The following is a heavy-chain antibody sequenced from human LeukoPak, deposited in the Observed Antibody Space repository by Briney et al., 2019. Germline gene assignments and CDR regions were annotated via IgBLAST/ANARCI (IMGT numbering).Heavy chain of an antibody. J-gene: IGHJ3*02. CDR1: GGSLNGYY. CDR3: ARGPPDCSSTSCYAFDAFDI. CDR2: MYSSGTT. D-gene: IGHD2-2*01. V-gene: IGHV4-34*01. Sequence: SETLSLTCAVYGGSLNGYYWSWIRQPPPRERAWVAGMYSSGTTYYHPTLKRRVTISVDTSKHQLSLKLRSVAAADTAVYYCARGPPDCSSTSCYAFDAFDIWGQGTMVTASS.